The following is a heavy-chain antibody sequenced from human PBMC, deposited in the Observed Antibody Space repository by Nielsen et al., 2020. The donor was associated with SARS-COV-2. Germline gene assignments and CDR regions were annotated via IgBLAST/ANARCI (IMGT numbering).Heavy chain of an antibody. Sequence: GESLKISCAASGFTFTTYAMSWVRQAPGKGLEWVSTISGSGGSTYYADSVKGRFTISRDDSNNTLYLQMNGLKTEDTALYYCTRYNSGHHDYWGQGTLVTVSP. CDR2: ISGSGGST. CDR3: TRYNSGHHDY. D-gene: IGHD5-18*01. CDR1: GFTFTTYA. J-gene: IGHJ4*02. V-gene: IGHV3-23*01.